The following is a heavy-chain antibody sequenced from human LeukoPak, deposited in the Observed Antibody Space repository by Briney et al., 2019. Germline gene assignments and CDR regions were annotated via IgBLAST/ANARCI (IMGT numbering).Heavy chain of an antibody. V-gene: IGHV4-59*01. Sequence: SETLSLTCTVSGGSISSYYWSWIRQPPGKGLEWIGYIYYSGRTNYNPSLKSRVTISVDTSKNQFSLELSSVTAADTAVYYCARDGGSGSYFNWYFDLWGRGTPVTVSS. D-gene: IGHD3-10*01. CDR2: IYYSGRT. CDR1: GGSISSYY. J-gene: IGHJ2*01. CDR3: ARDGGSGSYFNWYFDL.